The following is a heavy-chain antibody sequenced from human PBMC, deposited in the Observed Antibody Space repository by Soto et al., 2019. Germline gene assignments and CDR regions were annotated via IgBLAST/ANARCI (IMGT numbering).Heavy chain of an antibody. D-gene: IGHD3-10*01. CDR3: ARRLGGGGDYFYGMDV. Sequence: QVQLVQSGAEVKKPGASVKVSCKTSGYTFNEYYIHWMRQVPGQGPEWMGWINPNSGGTKFAKKFQGGITMTSDTSLSKAYMELSRLRSDDTAVYYCARRLGGGGDYFYGMDVWGQGTAVTVSS. CDR2: INPNSGGT. J-gene: IGHJ6*02. CDR1: GYTFNEYY. V-gene: IGHV1-2*02.